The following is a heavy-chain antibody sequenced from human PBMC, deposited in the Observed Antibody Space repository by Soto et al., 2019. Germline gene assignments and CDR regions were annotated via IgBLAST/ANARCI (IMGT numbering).Heavy chain of an antibody. CDR2: MNPNSGNT. CDR1: GYTFTRYD. CDR3: ARGQYQLLRNNWFDP. J-gene: IGHJ5*02. Sequence: ASVKVSCKASGYTFTRYDINWVRQATGQGLEWMGWMNPNSGNTGYAQKFQGRVTMTRNTSISTAYMELSSLRSEDTAVYYCARGQYQLLRNNWFDPWGQGTLVTVSS. D-gene: IGHD2-2*01. V-gene: IGHV1-8*01.